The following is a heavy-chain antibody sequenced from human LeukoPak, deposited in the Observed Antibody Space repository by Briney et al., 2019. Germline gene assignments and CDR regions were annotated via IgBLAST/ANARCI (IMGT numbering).Heavy chain of an antibody. D-gene: IGHD1-26*01. Sequence: GGSLRLSCAASGFTFDDYAMHWVRQAPGKGLEWVSGISWNSGSIGYADSVKGRFTISRDNAKNSMYLQMNSLRAEDTALYYCAKAQEWEPTTYFDYWGQGTLVTVSS. CDR1: GFTFDDYA. CDR2: ISWNSGSI. V-gene: IGHV3-9*01. J-gene: IGHJ4*02. CDR3: AKAQEWEPTTYFDY.